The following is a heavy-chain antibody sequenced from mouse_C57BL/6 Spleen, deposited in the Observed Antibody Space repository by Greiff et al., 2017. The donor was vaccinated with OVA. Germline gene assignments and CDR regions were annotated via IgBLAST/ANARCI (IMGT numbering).Heavy chain of an antibody. Sequence: VQLQQSGPELVKPGASVKISCKASGYSFTGYYMNWVKQSPEKSLEWIGEINPSTGGTTYNQKFKAKATLTVDKSSSTAYMQLKSLTSEDSAVYYCARSDYYGSSYGFDYWGQGTTLTVSS. J-gene: IGHJ2*01. CDR3: ARSDYYGSSYGFDY. CDR2: INPSTGGT. CDR1: GYSFTGYY. D-gene: IGHD1-1*01. V-gene: IGHV1-42*01.